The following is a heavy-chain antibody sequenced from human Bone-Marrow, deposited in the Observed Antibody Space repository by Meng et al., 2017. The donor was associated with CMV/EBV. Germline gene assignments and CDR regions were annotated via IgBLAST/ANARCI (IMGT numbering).Heavy chain of an antibody. V-gene: IGHV3-21*01. Sequence: GGSLRLSCVASGFTFSSYVMNWVRQAPGKGLEWVSCISIGSTYVHFADSVKGRFTISRDNAKNSLYLQMNSLRAEDTAVYYCASHPHTNWFDPWGQGTLVTVSS. CDR3: ASHPHTNWFDP. CDR1: GFTFSSYV. J-gene: IGHJ5*02. CDR2: ISIGSTYV.